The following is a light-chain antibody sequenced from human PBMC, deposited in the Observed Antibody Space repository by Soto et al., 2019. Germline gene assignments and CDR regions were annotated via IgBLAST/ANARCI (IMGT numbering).Light chain of an antibody. CDR2: DAS. CDR1: QSVSSY. CDR3: QQRSNWPPT. V-gene: IGKV3-11*01. J-gene: IGKJ1*01. Sequence: EIVMTQSPATLSVSPGESTTLSCRASQSVSSYLAWYQQKPGQAPRLLIYDASTRATGIPARFSGSGSGTDFTLTITSLEPEDFAVYYCQQRSNWPPTFGQGTKVDIK.